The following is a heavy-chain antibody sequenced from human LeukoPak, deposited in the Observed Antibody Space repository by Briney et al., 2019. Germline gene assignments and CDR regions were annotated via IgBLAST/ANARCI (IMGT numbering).Heavy chain of an antibody. CDR3: ARGSVRFDY. CDR1: GRSFSTYY. V-gene: IGHV4-34*01. CDR2: INHSGST. Sequence: SETLSLTCAVSGRSFSTYYWSWIRQPPGKGLEWIGEINHSGSTNYNPSLKSRVTISVDTSKNQFSLKLSSVTAADTALYYCARGSVRFDYWGQGTLVTVSS. J-gene: IGHJ4*02.